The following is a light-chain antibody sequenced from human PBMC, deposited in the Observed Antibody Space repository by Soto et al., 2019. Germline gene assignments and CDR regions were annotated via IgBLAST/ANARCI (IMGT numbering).Light chain of an antibody. CDR3: NSYTSSRTLV. V-gene: IGLV2-14*01. CDR2: EVT. Sequence: QSALTQPASVSGSPGQSITISCTGTSSDIGGYNYVSWYQQHPGKAPKLIIYEVTNRPPGVSNRFSGSKSGKTASLTISGLPAEDEADYYCNSYTSSRTLVFGGGTKLTVL. J-gene: IGLJ3*02. CDR1: SSDIGGYNY.